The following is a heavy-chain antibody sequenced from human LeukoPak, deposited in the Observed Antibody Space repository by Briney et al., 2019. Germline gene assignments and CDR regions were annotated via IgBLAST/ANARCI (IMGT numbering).Heavy chain of an antibody. V-gene: IGHV4-34*01. CDR2: INHSGST. CDR3: ARVEAVAGTDY. J-gene: IGHJ4*02. CDR1: GGSFSGYY. D-gene: IGHD6-19*01. Sequence: KPSETLSLTCAVYGGSFSGYYWSWIPQPPGKGLEWIGEINHSGSTNYNPSLKSRVTISVDTSKNQFSLKLSSVTAADTAVYYCARVEAVAGTDYWGQGTLVTVSS.